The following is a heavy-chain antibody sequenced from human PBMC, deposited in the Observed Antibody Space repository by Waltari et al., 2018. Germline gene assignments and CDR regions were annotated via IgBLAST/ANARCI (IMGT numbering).Heavy chain of an antibody. CDR2: INHSGST. Sequence: QVQLQQWGAGLLKPSATLSLTCAVYGGSFSGYYWSWIRQPPGKGLEWIGEINHSGSTNYNPSLKSRVTISVDTSKNQFSLKLSSVTAADTAVYYCARGLGYCSGGSCYSKYNWFDPWGQGTLVTVSS. D-gene: IGHD2-15*01. CDR1: GGSFSGYY. CDR3: ARGLGYCSGGSCYSKYNWFDP. J-gene: IGHJ5*02. V-gene: IGHV4-34*01.